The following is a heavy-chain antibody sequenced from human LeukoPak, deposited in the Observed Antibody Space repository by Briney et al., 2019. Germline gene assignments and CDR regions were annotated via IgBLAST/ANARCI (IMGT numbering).Heavy chain of an antibody. CDR1: GFTFGDYA. CDR2: IRNKAYGGTP. J-gene: IGHJ3*02. D-gene: IGHD1-26*01. CDR3: ARESWRALHAFDI. Sequence: GGSLRLSCAASGFTFGDYAMSWFRQAPGKGLEWVGFIRNKAYGGTPEHAASVKGRFTISRDDSKSIAYLQMNGLQTGDTAVYYCARESWRALHAFDIWGQGTMVTVSS. V-gene: IGHV3-49*03.